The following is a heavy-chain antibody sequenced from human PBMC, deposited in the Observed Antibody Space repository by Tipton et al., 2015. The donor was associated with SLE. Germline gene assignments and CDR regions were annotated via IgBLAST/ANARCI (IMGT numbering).Heavy chain of an antibody. Sequence: SLRLSCAASGFTFSSYAMNWVRQAPGKGLDWVSSISGSGHSTCYANSVKGRFTIFRDNSKGTLYLQMISLRAEDTAVYYCARDPSGSGLDFDYWGQGTLVTVSS. D-gene: IGHD1-1*01. CDR2: ISGSGHST. CDR1: GFTFSSYA. J-gene: IGHJ4*02. CDR3: ARDPSGSGLDFDY. V-gene: IGHV3-23*01.